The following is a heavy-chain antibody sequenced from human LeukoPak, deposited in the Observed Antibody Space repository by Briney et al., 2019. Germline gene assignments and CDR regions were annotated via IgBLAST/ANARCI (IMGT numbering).Heavy chain of an antibody. Sequence: SETLSLTCAVYGGSFSGYYWSWIRQPPGKGLEWIGEINHSGSTNYNPSLKSRVTISVDTSKNQFSLKLSSVTAADTAVYYCARGRGYSYGSRGSFDPWGQGTLVTVSS. V-gene: IGHV4-34*01. CDR1: GGSFSGYY. J-gene: IGHJ5*02. D-gene: IGHD5-18*01. CDR2: INHSGST. CDR3: ARGRGYSYGSRGSFDP.